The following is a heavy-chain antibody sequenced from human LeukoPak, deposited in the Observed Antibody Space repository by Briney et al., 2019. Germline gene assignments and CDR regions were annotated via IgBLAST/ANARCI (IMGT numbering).Heavy chain of an antibody. CDR2: ISWDESKN. CDR1: GFSISNYG. V-gene: IGHV3-30*03. CDR3: ARSPINRGVAAAGSSDY. Sequence: GGSLRLSCAASGFSISNYGIHWVRQAPGKGLEWVAVISWDESKNKYVESVEGRITLSRDNARNSLYLQMNSLRAEDTAEYYCARSPINRGVAAAGSSDYWGQGTLVTVSS. D-gene: IGHD6-13*01. J-gene: IGHJ4*02.